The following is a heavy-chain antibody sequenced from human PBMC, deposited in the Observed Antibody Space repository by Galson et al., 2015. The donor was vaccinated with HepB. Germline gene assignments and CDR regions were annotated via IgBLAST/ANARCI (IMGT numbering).Heavy chain of an antibody. V-gene: IGHV1-3*01. Sequence: ASGYTFTSYAMHWVRQAPGQRLEWMGWINAGNGNTKYSQKFQGRVTITRGTSASTAYMELSSLRSEDTAVYYCARGQSGGPYYYYYYMDVWGKGTTVTVS. CDR1: GYTFTSYA. J-gene: IGHJ6*03. CDR3: ARGQSGGPYYYYYYMDV. CDR2: INAGNGNT. D-gene: IGHD3-16*01.